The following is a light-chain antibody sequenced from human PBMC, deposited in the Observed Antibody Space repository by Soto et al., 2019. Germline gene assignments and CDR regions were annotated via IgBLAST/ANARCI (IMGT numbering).Light chain of an antibody. CDR3: QQYASSPQT. CDR2: GAS. CDR1: QSVGNNY. V-gene: IGKV3-20*01. J-gene: IGKJ2*01. Sequence: EIVLTQSPGTLSLSPGERATLSCRASQSVGNNYLAWYQQKGGQAPRLLIYGASRRATGIPDRFSGSGSGSDFTLTISRLEPGDFAVYYCQQYASSPQTLGQGTKLEIK.